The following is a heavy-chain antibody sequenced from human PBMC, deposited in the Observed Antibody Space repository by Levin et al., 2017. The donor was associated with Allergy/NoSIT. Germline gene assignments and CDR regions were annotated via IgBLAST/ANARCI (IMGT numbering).Heavy chain of an antibody. J-gene: IGHJ6*02. Sequence: ETLSLTCAASGFTFDAFSMHWVRQPPGKGLEWVSLIGRDGSRTYYVDSVKGRFTISRDNSENSLYLQMNSLTTEDTAVYYCARGNYYGSGSYYRTVVTARSYYSGMDVWGQGTTVTVSS. CDR1: GFTFDAFS. V-gene: IGHV3-43*01. D-gene: IGHD3-10*01. CDR3: ARGNYYGSGSYYRTVVTARSYYSGMDV. CDR2: IGRDGSRT.